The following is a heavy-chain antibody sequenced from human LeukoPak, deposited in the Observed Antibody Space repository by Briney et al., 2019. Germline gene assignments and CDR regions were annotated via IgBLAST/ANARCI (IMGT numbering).Heavy chain of an antibody. CDR2: IIPILGIA. CDR1: GGTFSSYA. J-gene: IGHJ4*02. V-gene: IGHV1-69*04. D-gene: IGHD3-22*01. Sequence: ASVKVSCKASGGTFSSYAISWVRQAPGQGLEWMGRIIPILGIANYAQKFQGRVTITADKSTSTACVELSSLRSEDTAVYYCARDSGDSSGPLDYWGQGTLVTVSS. CDR3: ARDSGDSSGPLDY.